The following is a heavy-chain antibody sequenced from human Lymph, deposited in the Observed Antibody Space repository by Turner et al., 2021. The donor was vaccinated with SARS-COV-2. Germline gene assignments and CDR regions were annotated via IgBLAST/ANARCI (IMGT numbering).Heavy chain of an antibody. CDR1: GGSMNSNY. V-gene: IGHV4-59*01. Sequence: QLHLQESGRRLVKPLETLSLTCTVSGGSMNSNYWSWIRQPPGKRLEWIGYIYYRGSTNYNPSLKSRVTISVDTSKNQFSLKLTSVTAADTAIYYCARETVNNWVDPWGQGILVTVSS. CDR2: IYYRGST. CDR3: ARETVNNWVDP. J-gene: IGHJ5*02. D-gene: IGHD2-21*02.